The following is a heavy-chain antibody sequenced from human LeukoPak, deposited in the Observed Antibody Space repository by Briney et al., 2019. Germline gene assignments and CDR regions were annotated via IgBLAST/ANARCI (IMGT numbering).Heavy chain of an antibody. D-gene: IGHD6-19*01. J-gene: IGHJ4*02. V-gene: IGHV3-48*03. Sequence: PGGSLRPSCAASGFTFSSYEMNWVRQTPGKGLEWLSYISSSGGTIYYADSVKGRFTISRDNAKNTLYLQMNSLRAEDTAVYYCAKTEQWLGGYFDYWGQGTLVTVSS. CDR3: AKTEQWLGGYFDY. CDR1: GFTFSSYE. CDR2: ISSSGGTI.